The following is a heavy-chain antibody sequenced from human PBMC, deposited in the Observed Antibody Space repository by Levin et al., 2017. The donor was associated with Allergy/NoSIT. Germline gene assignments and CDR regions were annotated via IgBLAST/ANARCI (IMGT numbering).Heavy chain of an antibody. V-gene: IGHV1-46*01. Sequence: GESLKISCKASGYTFTSYYMHWVRLAPGQGLEWMGLINPSGGSTSYAQKFQGRVTMTRDTSTSTVYMELSSLRSEDTAVYYCARGHYGSGRRGYYMDVWGKGTTVTVSS. D-gene: IGHD3-10*01. CDR3: ARGHYGSGRRGYYMDV. J-gene: IGHJ6*03. CDR2: INPSGGST. CDR1: GYTFTSYY.